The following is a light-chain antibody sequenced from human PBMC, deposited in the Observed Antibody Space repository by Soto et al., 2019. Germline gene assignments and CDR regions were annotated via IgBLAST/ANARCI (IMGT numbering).Light chain of an antibody. CDR1: QSVSNNY. CDR2: GAS. J-gene: IGKJ1*01. V-gene: IGKV3-20*01. Sequence: EIVLTQSRGTLSLSPGERSTLSCMASQSVSNNYLAWYQQKPGQAPRLLIYGASNRATGIPDRLSGSGSGTDFTLTISRLEPEDSAVYYCQQYGSSGTFGQGTKVDIK. CDR3: QQYGSSGT.